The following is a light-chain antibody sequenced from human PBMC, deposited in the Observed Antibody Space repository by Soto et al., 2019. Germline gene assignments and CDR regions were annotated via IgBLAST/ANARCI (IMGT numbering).Light chain of an antibody. CDR1: SSNIGAGYD. V-gene: IGLV1-40*01. CDR2: GNS. CDR3: QSYDSSLSGSTV. Sequence: QSVLTQPPSVSGAPGQTVTISCTASSSNIGAGYDVHWYQQLPGTAPKLLIYGNSNRPSWVPGRFSGSKSGTSASLAITGLQAEDEADYYCQSYDSSLSGSTVFGGGTKLTVL. J-gene: IGLJ2*01.